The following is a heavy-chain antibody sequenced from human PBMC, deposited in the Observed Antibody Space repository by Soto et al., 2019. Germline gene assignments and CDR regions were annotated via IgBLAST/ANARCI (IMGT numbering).Heavy chain of an antibody. CDR2: INAGNGNT. V-gene: IGHV1-3*05. CDR1: GYTFTSYA. Sequence: QVQLVQSGAEEKKPGASVKVSCKASGYTFTSYAMHWLLQAPGQRLEWMGWINAGNGNTKYSQKFQGRVTITRDTSASTAYMELSSLRSEDKAVYYCARVGGWHVWFDPWGQGTLVTVYS. CDR3: ARVGGWHVWFDP. J-gene: IGHJ5*02. D-gene: IGHD6-19*01.